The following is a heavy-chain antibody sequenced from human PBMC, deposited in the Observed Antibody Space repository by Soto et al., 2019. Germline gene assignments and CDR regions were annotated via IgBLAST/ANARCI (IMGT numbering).Heavy chain of an antibody. V-gene: IGHV4-34*01. D-gene: IGHD2-15*01. CDR2: INHSGST. CDR1: GGSFSGYY. J-gene: IGHJ6*02. CDR3: ARVKGGSWNYYYYGMDV. Sequence: TSETLSLTCAVYGGSFSGYYWGWIRQPPGKGLEWIGEINHSGSTNYNPSLKSRVTISVDTSKNQFSLKLSSVTAADTAVYYCARVKGGSWNYYYYGMDVWGQGTTVTVSS.